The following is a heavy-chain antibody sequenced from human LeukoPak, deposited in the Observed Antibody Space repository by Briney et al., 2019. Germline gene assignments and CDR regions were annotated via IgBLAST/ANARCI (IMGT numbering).Heavy chain of an antibody. D-gene: IGHD3-10*01. V-gene: IGHV3-23*01. CDR2: ITSGVGIT. J-gene: IGHJ4*02. CDR1: GFTFSNFG. CDR3: GKGDYYDFDY. Sequence: PGGSLRLSCAASGFTFSNFGMNWVRQAPGEGLEWVSIITSGVGITYYADSVKGRFTVSRDNSKSTLYLQMNSLRAEDTAVYYCGKGDYYDFDYWGQGTLVTVSS.